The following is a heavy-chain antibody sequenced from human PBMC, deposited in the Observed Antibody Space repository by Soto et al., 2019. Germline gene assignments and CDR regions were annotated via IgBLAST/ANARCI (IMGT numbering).Heavy chain of an antibody. Sequence: EVRLAETGGGLVKPGGSLRLSCVASELTLTNAWMIWVRQAPGKGLEWVGRIKSKTEGGTPDYAAPVKGRFTLSRDDSKNTLYLQMNSLMTEDTAVYYCTNLILGFRYRPYWGQGTLVTGSS. CDR3: TNLILGFRYRPY. J-gene: IGHJ4*02. CDR1: ELTLTNAW. D-gene: IGHD5-18*01. V-gene: IGHV3-15*01. CDR2: IKSKTEGGTP.